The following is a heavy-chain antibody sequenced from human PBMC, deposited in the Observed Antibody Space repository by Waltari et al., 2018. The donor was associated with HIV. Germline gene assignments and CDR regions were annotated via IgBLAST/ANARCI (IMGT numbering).Heavy chain of an antibody. CDR3: TLGRIDDIRSGRENLGGFDP. Sequence: VQLVQSGAEVKKPGSSVRVPCKASGDTLSNYAVSWVRQAPGQGLEWMGRIKPGIGMAMQKENFEGRVTTNADNYTNSAYMELGGLRSEETALYFCTLGRIDDIRSGRENLGGFDPWGPGTLVTVSS. V-gene: IGHV1-69*04. CDR2: IKPGIGMA. J-gene: IGHJ5*02. CDR1: GDTLSNYA. D-gene: IGHD3-3*01.